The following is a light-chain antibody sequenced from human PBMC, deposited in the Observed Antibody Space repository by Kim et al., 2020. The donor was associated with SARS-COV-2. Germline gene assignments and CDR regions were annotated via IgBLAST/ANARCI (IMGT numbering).Light chain of an antibody. CDR3: QSFDSANQYVV. V-gene: IGLV6-57*03. CDR2: EDD. Sequence: VTISCTRSSGDIASNYVQWYQQRPGSAPTTVIYEDDQRPSGVPDRISGSIDRSSNSASLTISGLKSDDEGDYYCQSFDSANQYVVFGGGTRLTVL. CDR1: SGDIASNY. J-gene: IGLJ2*01.